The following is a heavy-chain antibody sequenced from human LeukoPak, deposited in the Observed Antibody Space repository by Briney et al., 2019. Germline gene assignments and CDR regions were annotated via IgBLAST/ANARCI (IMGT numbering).Heavy chain of an antibody. V-gene: IGHV1-2*02. D-gene: IGHD3-22*01. J-gene: IGHJ1*01. Sequence: ASMKVSCKASGYTFTGYYMHWVRQAPGQGLAWMGWINPNSGGTNYAQKFQGRVTMTRDTSISTAYMELSRLRSDDTAVYYCATSSGYYVGYIQYWGQGTLVTVSS. CDR3: ATSSGYYVGYIQY. CDR1: GYTFTGYY. CDR2: INPNSGGT.